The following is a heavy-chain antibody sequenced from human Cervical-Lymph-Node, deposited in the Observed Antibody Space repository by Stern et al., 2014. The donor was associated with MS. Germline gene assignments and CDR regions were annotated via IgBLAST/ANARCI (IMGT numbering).Heavy chain of an antibody. Sequence: QVQLQESGPGLVKPSETLSLTCAVSGDSISSYTHYWAWIRQPPGKGLEWIGSVYYSGATYYNPSLKSPVNISVDTSKNHSSLGLNSVTAADTAVYYCAKHACTGAACPFDLWGQGTLVTVSS. J-gene: IGHJ4*02. CDR3: AKHACTGAACPFDL. V-gene: IGHV4-39*01. CDR1: GDSISSYTHY. CDR2: VYYSGAT. D-gene: IGHD2-8*02.